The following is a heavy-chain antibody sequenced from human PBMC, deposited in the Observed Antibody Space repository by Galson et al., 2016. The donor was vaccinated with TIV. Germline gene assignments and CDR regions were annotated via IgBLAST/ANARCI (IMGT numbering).Heavy chain of an antibody. V-gene: IGHV3-66*02. Sequence: LRLSCAASALTVSDNYMTWVRQAPGKGLEWVAIMSSGGSLNYPDFVRGRFTVSRDNSKNTLYLQMNRLRTDDTAIYYCTRERRFCGNNCYLSYYYGMDVWGQGTTVTVSS. J-gene: IGHJ6*02. CDR1: ALTVSDNY. CDR2: MSSGGSL. D-gene: IGHD2-21*01. CDR3: TRERRFCGNNCYLSYYYGMDV.